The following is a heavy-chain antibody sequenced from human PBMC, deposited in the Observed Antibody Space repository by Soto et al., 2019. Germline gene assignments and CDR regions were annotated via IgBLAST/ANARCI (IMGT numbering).Heavy chain of an antibody. CDR1: GYSFTGYY. J-gene: IGHJ4*02. V-gene: IGHV1-2*02. Sequence: HEHLVQSGAKVKRPGASLKVSCKASGYSFTGYYIHWVRQAPGQGLEWMGWINPDSGATNYAQNFQGRVTLTSDTSISTASMDLTSLTSDDTAVYYCARGDYRTGGYPFPYFDYWGQGTLVIVSS. D-gene: IGHD2-8*02. CDR2: INPDSGAT. CDR3: ARGDYRTGGYPFPYFDY.